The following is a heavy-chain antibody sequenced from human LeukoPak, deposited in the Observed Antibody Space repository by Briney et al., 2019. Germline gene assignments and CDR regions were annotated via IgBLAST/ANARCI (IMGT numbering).Heavy chain of an antibody. CDR1: GGSISSYY. D-gene: IGHD3-9*01. CDR2: IYYSGST. J-gene: IGHJ2*01. Sequence: PSETLSLTCTVSGGSISSYYWSWIRQPPGKGLEWIGYIYYSGSTNYNPSLKSRVTISVDTSKNQFSLKLSSVTAADTAVYYCARVRDYDILTGYYRDWYFDLWGRGTLVTVSS. CDR3: ARVRDYDILTGYYRDWYFDL. V-gene: IGHV4-59*08.